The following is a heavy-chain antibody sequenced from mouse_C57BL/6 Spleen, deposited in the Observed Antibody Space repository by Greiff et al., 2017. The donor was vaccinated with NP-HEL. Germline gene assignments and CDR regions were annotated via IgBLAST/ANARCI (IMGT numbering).Heavy chain of an antibody. D-gene: IGHD2-1*01. CDR2: IYPGDGDT. CDR3: ARGNYGNSRYFDG. J-gene: IGHJ1*03. CDR1: GYAFSSYW. Sequence: VQLQQSGAELVKPGASVKISCKASGYAFSSYWMNWVKQRPGKGLEWIGQIYPGDGDTNYNGKFKGKATLTADKSSSTAYMQLSSLTSEDSAVYFWARGNYGNSRYFDGWGTRTTVTVSS. V-gene: IGHV1-80*01.